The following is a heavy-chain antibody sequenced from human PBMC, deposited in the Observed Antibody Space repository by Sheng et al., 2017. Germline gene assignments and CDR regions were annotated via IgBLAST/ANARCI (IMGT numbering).Heavy chain of an antibody. Sequence: QVQLVQSGAEVKKPGSSVKVSCKASGGTFSSYAISWVRQAPGQGLEWMGGIIPILGIANYAQKFQGRVTITADKSTSTAYMELSSLRSEDTAVYYCASLNPDIVVADYYYYMDVWGKGTTVTVSS. D-gene: IGHD2-15*01. J-gene: IGHJ6*03. CDR3: ASLNPDIVVADYYYYMDV. CDR1: GGTFSSYA. V-gene: IGHV1-69*04. CDR2: IIPILGIA.